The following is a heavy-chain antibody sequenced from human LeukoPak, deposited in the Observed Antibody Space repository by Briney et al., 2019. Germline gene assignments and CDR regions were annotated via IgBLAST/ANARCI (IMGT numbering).Heavy chain of an antibody. Sequence: SETLSPTCTVSGGSISSYYWSWLRQPPGKGLEWIGYIYTSGSTNYNPSLKSRVTISVDTSKNQFSLKLSSVTAADTAVYYCARGLSNYELWGQGTLVTVSS. J-gene: IGHJ4*02. V-gene: IGHV4-4*09. CDR2: IYTSGST. CDR3: ARGLSNYEL. CDR1: GGSISSYY. D-gene: IGHD4-11*01.